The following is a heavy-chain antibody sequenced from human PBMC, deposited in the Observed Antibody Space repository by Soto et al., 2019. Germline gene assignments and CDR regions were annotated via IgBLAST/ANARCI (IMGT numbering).Heavy chain of an antibody. CDR1: GFSFSSYG. D-gene: IGHD6-19*01. CDR3: ARDVGSGWPYDAADV. CDR2: IYHDGSNK. Sequence: QVQLVESGGGVVQPGGSLRLSCAASGFSFSSYGMHWVRQAPGQGLEWVAIIYHDGSNKYYTDSVKGRFTISRDDSKNKLYLQMDSLRVDETAVYYCARDVGSGWPYDAADVWGQGTVVSVSS. J-gene: IGHJ3*01. V-gene: IGHV3-33*01.